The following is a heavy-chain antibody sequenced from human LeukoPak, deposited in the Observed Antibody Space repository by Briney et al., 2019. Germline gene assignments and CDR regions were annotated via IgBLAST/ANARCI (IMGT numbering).Heavy chain of an antibody. CDR2: INHSGST. V-gene: IGHV4-34*01. CDR1: GGSFSGYY. J-gene: IGHJ5*02. Sequence: SETLSLTCAVYGGSFSGYYWSWIRQPPGKGLEWIGEINHSGSTNYNPSLKSRVTISVDTSKNQFSLKLSSVTAADTAVYYCARVRPQSPLRYFVAPTYNWFDPWGQGTLVTVSS. D-gene: IGHD3-9*01. CDR3: ARVRPQSPLRYFVAPTYNWFDP.